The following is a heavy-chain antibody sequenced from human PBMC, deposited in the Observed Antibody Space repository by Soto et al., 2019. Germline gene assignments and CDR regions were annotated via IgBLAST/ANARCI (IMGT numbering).Heavy chain of an antibody. CDR1: GDSITSYY. CDR2: IYYTGST. Sequence: SETLSLTCSVSGDSITSYYWSWIRQPPGKGLEWIAYIYYTGSTNYNPSLKSRVTLSVDTSKNQFSLKLTSVTAADTAVYYCARATLYYENSGLLDPYYGMDVWGQGTTVTVSS. D-gene: IGHD3-22*01. J-gene: IGHJ6*02. CDR3: ARATLYYENSGLLDPYYGMDV. V-gene: IGHV4-59*01.